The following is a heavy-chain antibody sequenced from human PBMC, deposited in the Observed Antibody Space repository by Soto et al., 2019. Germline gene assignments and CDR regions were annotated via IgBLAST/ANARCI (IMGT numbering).Heavy chain of an antibody. J-gene: IGHJ4*02. CDR2: IIPIFGTA. CDR1: GGAFSGDA. D-gene: IGHD1-7*01. V-gene: IGHV1-69*06. CDR3: ARVALELLDPFDY. Sequence: GGSVKGSCEGAGGAFSGDAMSGGGQGPGQGLEWMGGIIPIFGTANYAQKFQGRVTITADKSTSTAYMELSSLRSEDTPVYYCARVALELLDPFDYWGQGTLVTVSS.